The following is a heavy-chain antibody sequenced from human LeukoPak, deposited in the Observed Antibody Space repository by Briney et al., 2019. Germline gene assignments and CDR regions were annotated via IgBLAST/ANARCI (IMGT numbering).Heavy chain of an antibody. D-gene: IGHD3-9*01. J-gene: IGHJ4*02. CDR1: GYTFTSYD. Sequence: ASVKVSCKASGYTFTSYDINWVRQATGQGLEWMGWMNPNSGNTNYAQKLQGRVTMTTDTSTSTAYMELRSLRSDDTAVYYCARVYDILTGYLWDYWGQGTLVTVSS. CDR2: MNPNSGNT. CDR3: ARVYDILTGYLWDY. V-gene: IGHV1-18*01.